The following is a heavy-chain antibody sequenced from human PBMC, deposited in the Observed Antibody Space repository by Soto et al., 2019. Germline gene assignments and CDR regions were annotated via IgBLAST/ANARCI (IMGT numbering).Heavy chain of an antibody. CDR2: IIPIFGTA. D-gene: IGHD5-18*01. J-gene: IGHJ6*02. CDR3: ARGYSYGPPNYYYYYGMDV. V-gene: IGHV1-69*13. Sequence: SVKVSCKASGGTFSSYAISWVRQAPGQGLEWMGGIIPIFGTANYAQKFQGRVTITADESTSTAYMELSSLRSEDTALYYCARGYSYGPPNYYYYYGMDVWGQGTTVT. CDR1: GGTFSSYA.